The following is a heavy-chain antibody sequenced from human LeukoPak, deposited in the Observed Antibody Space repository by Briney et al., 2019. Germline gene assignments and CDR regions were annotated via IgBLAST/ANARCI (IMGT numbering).Heavy chain of an antibody. V-gene: IGHV3-23*01. CDR1: GFTFSSYE. J-gene: IGHJ6*03. D-gene: IGHD4-17*01. CDR3: AKGYDYEIYYYYYYMDV. CDR2: IGGNGGGT. Sequence: AGGSLRLSCAASGFTFSSYEMNWVRQAPGKGLEWVSAIGGNGGGTYYADSVKGRFTISRDNSKNTLYLQMNSLRAEDTAVYYCAKGYDYEIYYYYYYMDVWGKGTTVTVSS.